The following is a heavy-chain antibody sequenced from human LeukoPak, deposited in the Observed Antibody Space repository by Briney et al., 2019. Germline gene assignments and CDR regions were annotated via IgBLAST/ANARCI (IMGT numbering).Heavy chain of an antibody. CDR3: ARARKSGGITMIRGVKDRGWFDP. D-gene: IGHD3-10*01. V-gene: IGHV3-30*02. CDR2: IRYDGSNK. Sequence: PGRSLRLSCAASGFTFSNYGMHWVRQAPGKGLEWVAFIRYDGSNKSYADSVKGRFTISRDNSKNTLYLQMNSLRAEDTAVYYCARARKSGGITMIRGVKDRGWFDPWGQGTLVTVSS. CDR1: GFTFSNYG. J-gene: IGHJ5*02.